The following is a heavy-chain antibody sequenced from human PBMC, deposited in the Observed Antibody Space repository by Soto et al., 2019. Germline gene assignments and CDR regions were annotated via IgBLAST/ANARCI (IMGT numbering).Heavy chain of an antibody. CDR2: MFQSGSS. CDR3: AASRYYHMDV. V-gene: IGHV4-4*02. J-gene: IGHJ6*03. D-gene: IGHD3-9*01. CDR1: SGSISSRNW. Sequence: QVQLQESGPGLVKPSGTLSLTCAVSSGSISSRNWWSWVRQPPGKGLEWIGEMFQSGSSNYNPSLKSRVTMSVDKSKNQFSLRLSSVTAADTAVYYCAASRYYHMDVWGKGTTVTVSS.